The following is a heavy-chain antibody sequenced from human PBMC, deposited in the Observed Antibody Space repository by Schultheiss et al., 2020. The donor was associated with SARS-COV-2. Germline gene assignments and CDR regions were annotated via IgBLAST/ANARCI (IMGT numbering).Heavy chain of an antibody. CDR1: GFTFSSYG. D-gene: IGHD2-21*01. Sequence: GGSLRLSCAASGFTFSSYGMHWVRQAPGKGLEWVSAISGSGGSTYYADSVKGRFTISRDNSKNTLYLQMSSLRAEDTAVYYCVKDIGHILWWRNRETHAFDIWGQGTMVTVSS. CDR2: ISGSGGST. J-gene: IGHJ3*02. CDR3: VKDIGHILWWRNRETHAFDI. V-gene: IGHV3-23*01.